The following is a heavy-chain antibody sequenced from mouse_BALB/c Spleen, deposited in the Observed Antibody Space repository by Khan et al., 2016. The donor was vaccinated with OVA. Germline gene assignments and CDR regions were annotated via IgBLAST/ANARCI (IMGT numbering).Heavy chain of an antibody. V-gene: IGHV1S134*01. CDR2: IYPGNGYT. CDR3: TTAYYRYYFDY. J-gene: IGHJ2*01. Sequence: LVESGAELGRPGSSVKLSCKTSGSTFTSYGIKWVKQRPGQGLEWIGYIYPGNGYTEYNEKFQGKAILTSDTSSSTAYMQLRSLTSEDSAIYFCTTAYYRYYFDYWGQGTTLTVSS. D-gene: IGHD2-12*01. CDR1: GSTFTSYG.